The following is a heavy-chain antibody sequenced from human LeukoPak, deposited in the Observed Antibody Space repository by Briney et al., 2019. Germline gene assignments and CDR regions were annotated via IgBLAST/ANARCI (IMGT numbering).Heavy chain of an antibody. CDR2: IYYSGST. D-gene: IGHD3-10*01. Sequence: PSETLSLTCTVSGGSISSYYWSWIRQPPGKGLEWIGYIYYSGSTNYNPSLKSRVTISVDTSKNQFSLKLSSVTAADTAVYYCARRLWFGEPNLYYFDYWGQGTLVTVSS. V-gene: IGHV4-59*08. CDR1: GGSISSYY. CDR3: ARRLWFGEPNLYYFDY. J-gene: IGHJ4*02.